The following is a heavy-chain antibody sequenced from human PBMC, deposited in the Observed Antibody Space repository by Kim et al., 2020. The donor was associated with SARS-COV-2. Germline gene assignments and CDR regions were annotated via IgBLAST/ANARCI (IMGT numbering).Heavy chain of an antibody. J-gene: IGHJ5*02. D-gene: IGHD6-13*01. CDR3: ARLGGSWFDNWFDP. Sequence: PPCQGKVTISADKSISTAYLQWSSLKASDTAMYYCARLGGSWFDNWFDPWGQGTLVTVSS. V-gene: IGHV5-51*01.